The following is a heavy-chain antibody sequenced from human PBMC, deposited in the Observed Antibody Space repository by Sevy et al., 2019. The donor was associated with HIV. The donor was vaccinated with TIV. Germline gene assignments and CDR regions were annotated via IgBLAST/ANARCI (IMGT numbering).Heavy chain of an antibody. D-gene: IGHD3-22*01. CDR3: ARGGVFKDRSAKRDFDY. CDR1: GFTFSNYG. J-gene: IGHJ4*02. V-gene: IGHV3-33*01. CDR2: IWNDGSNK. Sequence: GGSLRLSCAASGFTFSNYGMHWVRQAPGKGLEWVAVIWNDGSNKYYAYSVKGRFTISRDNSKNTLYLQRNSLRVEETAVYFCARGGVFKDRSAKRDFDYGGQGTRVSVSS.